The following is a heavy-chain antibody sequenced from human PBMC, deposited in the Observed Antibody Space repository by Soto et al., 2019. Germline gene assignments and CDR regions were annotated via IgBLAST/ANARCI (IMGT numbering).Heavy chain of an antibody. CDR2: ISYSGST. V-gene: IGHV4-31*03. CDR1: GGSISSGDYY. Sequence: QVQLQESGPGLVKPSQTLSLTCTVSGGSISSGDYYWSWIRQHPGDGLEWIGYISYSGSTYLNPSLKSRVTIPVDASKNQCALKLSSVTAADTAVYYCARDTEGSGSYYNWFDPWGEGTLVTVSS. J-gene: IGHJ5*02. CDR3: ARDTEGSGSYYNWFDP. D-gene: IGHD3-10*01.